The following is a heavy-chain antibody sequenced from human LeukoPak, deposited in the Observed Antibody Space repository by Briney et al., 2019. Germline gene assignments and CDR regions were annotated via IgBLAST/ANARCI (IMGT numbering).Heavy chain of an antibody. Sequence: ASVKVSRKASGYTFTSYDINWVRQATGQGLEWMGWMNPNSGNTGYAQKFQGRVTMTRNTSIGTAYMELSSLRSEDTAVYYCATPRVAAAGNHADYWGQGTLVTVSS. J-gene: IGHJ4*02. D-gene: IGHD6-13*01. CDR1: GYTFTSYD. CDR3: ATPRVAAAGNHADY. V-gene: IGHV1-8*01. CDR2: MNPNSGNT.